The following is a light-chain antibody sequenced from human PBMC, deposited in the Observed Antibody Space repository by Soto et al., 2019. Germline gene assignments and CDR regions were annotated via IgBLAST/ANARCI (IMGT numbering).Light chain of an antibody. J-gene: IGLJ1*01. CDR3: SSYTRSTAYV. Sequence: QSALTQPASVSGSPGQSITISCTGTSSDVGGYNYVSWYQLHPGKAPKLMVYEVSNRPSGVSNRFSGSKSGNTASLTISGLQAEDEADYYCSSYTRSTAYVFGTGTKVTVL. CDR2: EVS. V-gene: IGLV2-14*01. CDR1: SSDVGGYNY.